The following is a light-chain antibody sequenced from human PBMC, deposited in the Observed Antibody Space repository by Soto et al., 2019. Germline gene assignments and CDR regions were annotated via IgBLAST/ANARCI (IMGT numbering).Light chain of an antibody. V-gene: IGKV1-39*01. CDR3: QQSYNTPQT. Sequence: DIQMTQSPSSLSASVGDRVTITSRASQTITNYLNWYQQQSGKAPKLLIYATDTLQSGVPSRFSGSGSGTDYTLTISSLQPEDFATYYCQQSYNTPQTFGQGTKVDLK. CDR1: QTITNY. CDR2: ATD. J-gene: IGKJ1*01.